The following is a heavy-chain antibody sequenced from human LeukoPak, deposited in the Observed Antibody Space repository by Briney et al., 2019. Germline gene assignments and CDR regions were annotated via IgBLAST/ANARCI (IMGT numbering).Heavy chain of an antibody. D-gene: IGHD2-21*01. V-gene: IGHV1-24*01. J-gene: IGHJ4*02. CDR3: ATDMVGYCGDVTCYSEAY. CDR1: GYSLTALS. Sequence: ASVKVSCKVSGYSLTALSMHWVRQAPGKGLEWMGGFDPEVGKTMYAEKLDGRLTMTDDTSADTAYMQLSSLGLEDTAVYYCATDMVGYCGDVTCYSEAYWGQGTLVTVSS. CDR2: FDPEVGKT.